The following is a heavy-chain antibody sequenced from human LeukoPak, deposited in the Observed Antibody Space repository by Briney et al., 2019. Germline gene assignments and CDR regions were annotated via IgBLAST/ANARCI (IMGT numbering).Heavy chain of an antibody. D-gene: IGHD3-10*01. CDR3: ARPVTMVRGVTRGFDP. CDR1: GYTFTGYY. J-gene: IGHJ5*02. V-gene: IGHV1-2*02. Sequence: ASVKVSCKASGYTFTGYYIHWVRQAPGQGLEWMGWINPNSGGTNYAQKFQGRVTMTRDTSISTAYMELSRLRSDDTAVYYCARPVTMVRGVTRGFDPWGQGTLVTVSS. CDR2: INPNSGGT.